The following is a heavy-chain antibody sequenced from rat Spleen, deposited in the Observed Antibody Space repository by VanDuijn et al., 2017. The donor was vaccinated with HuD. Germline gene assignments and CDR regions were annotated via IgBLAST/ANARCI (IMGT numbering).Heavy chain of an antibody. D-gene: IGHD1-11*01. V-gene: IGHV5-22*01. Sequence: EVQLVESGGGLVQPGRSLKLSCAASGFTFSDYYMAWVRQAPKKGLEWVASISYEGSSTYYGDSVKGRFTISRDNAKSTLYLQMNSLRSEDTATYYCASYGMDAWGQGASVTVSS. CDR2: ISYEGSST. J-gene: IGHJ4*01. CDR3: ASYGMDA. CDR1: GFTFSDYY.